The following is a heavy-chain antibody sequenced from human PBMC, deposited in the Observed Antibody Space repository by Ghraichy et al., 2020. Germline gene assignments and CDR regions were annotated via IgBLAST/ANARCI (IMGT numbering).Heavy chain of an antibody. Sequence: GGSLRLSCAASGFTFSSYAMHWVRQAPGKGLEWVAVISYDGSNKYYADSVKGRFTISRDNSKNTLYLQMNSLRAEDTAVYYCARGSWDSSGWYVDYWGQGTLVTVSS. J-gene: IGHJ4*02. CDR3: ARGSWDSSGWYVDY. CDR2: ISYDGSNK. D-gene: IGHD6-19*01. V-gene: IGHV3-30-3*01. CDR1: GFTFSSYA.